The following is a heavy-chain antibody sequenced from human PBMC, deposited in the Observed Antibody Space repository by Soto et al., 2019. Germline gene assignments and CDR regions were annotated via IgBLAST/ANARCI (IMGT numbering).Heavy chain of an antibody. Sequence: ASVKVSCKASGYTFTSYAMHWVRQDPGQRLEWMGWINAGEGSTKYSQKFQGRVTFTRDTSASTAYMELSSLRSEDTAVYYCARGASGGPFDYWGQGTLVTVPS. CDR2: INAGEGST. CDR3: ARGASGGPFDY. J-gene: IGHJ4*02. CDR1: GYTFTSYA. V-gene: IGHV1-3*01.